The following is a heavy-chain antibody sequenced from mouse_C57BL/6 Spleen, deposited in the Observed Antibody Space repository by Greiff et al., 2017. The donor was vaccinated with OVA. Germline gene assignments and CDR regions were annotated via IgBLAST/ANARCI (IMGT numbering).Heavy chain of an antibody. CDR3: ARDGGDAMDY. Sequence: EVQRVESGGGLVQSGRSLRLSCATSGFTFSDFYMEWVRQAPGKGLEWIAASRNKANDYTTEYSASVKGRFIVSRDTSQSILYLQMNALRAEDTAIYYCARDGGDAMDYWGQGTSVTVSS. CDR2: SRNKANDYTT. J-gene: IGHJ4*01. V-gene: IGHV7-1*01. CDR1: GFTFSDFY.